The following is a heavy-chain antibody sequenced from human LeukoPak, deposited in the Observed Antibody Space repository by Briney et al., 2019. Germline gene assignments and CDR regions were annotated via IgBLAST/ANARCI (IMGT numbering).Heavy chain of an antibody. J-gene: IGHJ6*04. D-gene: IGHD2/OR15-2a*01. CDR1: RYSFSSYG. CDR2: ISGYNGNT. CDR3: ARDMGNSGLDV. Sequence: ASVKLSFKSSRYSFSSYGISWVRQAPGQGLEWLGWISGYNGNTNYAPRVQGRATMTRDISTTTVYMDLTSLRSDDTAVYYCARDMGNSGLDVWGKGTTVSV. V-gene: IGHV1-18*01.